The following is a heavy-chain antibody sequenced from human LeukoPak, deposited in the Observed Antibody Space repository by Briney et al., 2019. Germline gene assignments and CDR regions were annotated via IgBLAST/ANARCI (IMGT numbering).Heavy chain of an antibody. V-gene: IGHV2-70*04. CDR1: GFSLNTSAMR. CDR2: IDWDNDK. D-gene: IGHD3-10*01. Sequence: ESGPTLVNPTQTLTLTCTFSGFSLNTSAMRVSWLRQPPGKTLEWLARIDWDNDKFYSTSLKSRLTISKDTSGHHVVLTMTNVGPDDTATYYCARSMTEGVHTVSYFDFWGQGVLVIVSS. CDR3: ARSMTEGVHTVSYFDF. J-gene: IGHJ4*02.